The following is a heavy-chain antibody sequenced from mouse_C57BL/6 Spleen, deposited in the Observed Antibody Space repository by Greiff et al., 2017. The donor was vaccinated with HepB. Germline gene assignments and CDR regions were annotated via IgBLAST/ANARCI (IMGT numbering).Heavy chain of an antibody. D-gene: IGHD2-2*01. CDR2: ISYDGSN. CDR3: ARDGYYGYFDV. CDR1: GYSITSGYY. Sequence: EVKVEESGPGLVKPSQSLSLTCSVTGYSITSGYYWHWIRQFPGNKLEWMGYISYDGSNNYNPSLKNRISITRDTSKNQFFLKLNSVTTEDTATYYCARDGYYGYFDVWGTGTTVTVSS. J-gene: IGHJ1*03. V-gene: IGHV3-6*01.